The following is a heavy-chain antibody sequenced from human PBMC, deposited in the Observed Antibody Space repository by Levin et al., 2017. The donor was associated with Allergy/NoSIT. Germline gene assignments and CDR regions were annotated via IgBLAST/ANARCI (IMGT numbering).Heavy chain of an antibody. CDR1: GFTFSNSW. Sequence: GGSLRLSCAASGFTFSNSWMAWVRQAPGKGLEWVANIKQDGSEKKYVDSVKGRFTISRDNAQNSLYLQMNSLRPEDTAVYYCARDPLTLWGQGTVVTVSS. V-gene: IGHV3-7*01. CDR3: ARDPLTL. CDR2: IKQDGSEK. J-gene: IGHJ4*02.